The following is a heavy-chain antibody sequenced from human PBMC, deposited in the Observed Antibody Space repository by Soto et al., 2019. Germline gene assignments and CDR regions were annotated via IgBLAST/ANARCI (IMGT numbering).Heavy chain of an antibody. CDR3: VKDRWIDY. CDR1: GFTFSDYA. Sequence: LRLSCSASGFTFSDYAMHWVRQAPGKGLEYVSSISSDGRPTYYADSVKGRFAISRDNSRNTLYLQMSSLRVEDTAVYYCVKDRWIDYWGQGILVTV. J-gene: IGHJ4*02. D-gene: IGHD2-15*01. V-gene: IGHV3-64D*06. CDR2: ISSDGRPT.